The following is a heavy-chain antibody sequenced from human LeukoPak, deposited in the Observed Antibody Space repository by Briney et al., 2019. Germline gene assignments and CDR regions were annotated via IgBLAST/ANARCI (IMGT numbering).Heavy chain of an antibody. D-gene: IGHD4-23*01. Sequence: PSETLSLTCAVYGGSFSGYYWSWIRQPPGKGLEWIGEINHSGSTNYNPSLKSRVTISVDTSKNQFSLKLSSVTAADTAVYHCARLTVVTRQIDYWGQGTLVTVSS. CDR3: ARLTVVTRQIDY. CDR1: GGSFSGYY. CDR2: INHSGST. V-gene: IGHV4-34*01. J-gene: IGHJ4*02.